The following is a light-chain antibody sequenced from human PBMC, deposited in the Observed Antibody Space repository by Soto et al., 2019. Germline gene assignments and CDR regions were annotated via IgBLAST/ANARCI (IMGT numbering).Light chain of an antibody. V-gene: IGKV3-20*01. CDR1: QSVSSSY. J-gene: IGKJ1*01. CDR2: GAS. Sequence: EIVLTQSPGTLSFSPGERATLTCRASQSVSSSYLAWFQQKPGQAPRLLIYGASSRATGIPDRFSGSGSGTDFTLTISRLEPEDFAVYYCQLYGGSPKTFGQGTKVDIK. CDR3: QLYGGSPKT.